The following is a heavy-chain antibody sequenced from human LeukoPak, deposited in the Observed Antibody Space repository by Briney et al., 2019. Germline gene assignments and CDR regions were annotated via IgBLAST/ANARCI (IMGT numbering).Heavy chain of an antibody. CDR2: IYYSGST. D-gene: IGHD4-23*01. Sequence: SSETLSLTCTVSGGSISSYYWSWIRQPPGKGLEWIGYIYYSGSTNYNPSLKSRVTISVDTSKNQFSLKLSSVTAADTAVYYCARGTVYGGNAYYFNYWGQGTLVTVSS. V-gene: IGHV4-59*01. J-gene: IGHJ4*02. CDR3: ARGTVYGGNAYYFNY. CDR1: GGSISSYY.